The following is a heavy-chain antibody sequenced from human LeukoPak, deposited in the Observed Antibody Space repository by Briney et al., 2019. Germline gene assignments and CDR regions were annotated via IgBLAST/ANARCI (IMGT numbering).Heavy chain of an antibody. CDR1: GYTFTSYD. CDR2: MNPNSGNT. CDR3: ARGSYYYGSGGSGYYYYYYMDV. J-gene: IGHJ6*03. V-gene: IGHV1-8*02. Sequence: ASVKVSCKASGYTFTSYDINWVRQATGQGLEWMGWMNPNSGNTGYAQKFQGRVTMTRNTSISTAYMELSSLRSEDTAVYYCARGSYYYGSGGSGYYYYYYMDVWGKGTTVTISS. D-gene: IGHD3-10*01.